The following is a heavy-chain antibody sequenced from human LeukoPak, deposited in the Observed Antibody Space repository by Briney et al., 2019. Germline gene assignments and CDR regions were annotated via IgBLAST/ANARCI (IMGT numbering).Heavy chain of an antibody. D-gene: IGHD3-22*01. CDR1: GGSFSGYY. CDR2: INHSGST. Sequence: SETLSLTCAVYGGSFSGYYWSWIRQPPGKGLEWIGEINHSGSTNYNPSLKSRVTISADTSKNQFSLKLSSVTAADTAVYYCARDRGYYDSSGYSDWGRGTLVTVSS. J-gene: IGHJ4*02. CDR3: ARDRGYYDSSGYSD. V-gene: IGHV4-34*01.